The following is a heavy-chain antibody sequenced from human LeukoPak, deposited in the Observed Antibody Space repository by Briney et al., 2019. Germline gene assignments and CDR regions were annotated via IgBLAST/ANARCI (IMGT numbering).Heavy chain of an antibody. Sequence: SETLSLTCTVSGGSISSYYWSWIRQPPGKGLAWIGYIYYSGSTNYNPSLKSRVTISVDTSKNQFSLKLSSVTAADTAVYYCARDGTVRGAPGYYYGMDVWGQGTTVTVSS. CDR2: IYYSGST. CDR1: GGSISSYY. D-gene: IGHD3-10*01. V-gene: IGHV4-59*01. CDR3: ARDGTVRGAPGYYYGMDV. J-gene: IGHJ6*02.